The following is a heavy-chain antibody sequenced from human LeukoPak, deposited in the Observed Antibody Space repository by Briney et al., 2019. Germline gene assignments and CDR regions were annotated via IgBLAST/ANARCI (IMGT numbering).Heavy chain of an antibody. CDR3: ARREVGATLGD. CDR2: ISSTSTYK. D-gene: IGHD1-26*01. V-gene: IGHV3-11*06. J-gene: IGHJ4*02. CDR1: GFTFSDYY. Sequence: PGGSLRLSCAASGFTFSDYYMSWLRQAPGKGLEWVSYISSTSTYKNYADSVKGRFTISRDNAKNSLYLQMNSLRAEDTAVYYCARREVGATLGDWGQGTLVTVSS.